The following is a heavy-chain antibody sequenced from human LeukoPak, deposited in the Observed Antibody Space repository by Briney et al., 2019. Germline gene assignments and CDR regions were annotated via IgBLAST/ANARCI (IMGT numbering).Heavy chain of an antibody. Sequence: ASETLSLTCTVSGGSISSSSYYWGWIRQPPGKGLEWVGSIYYSGSTYYNPSLKSRVTISVDTSKNQFSLKLSSVTAADTAVYYCARESVHYAVPAAIRGNWFDPWGQGTLVTVSS. CDR1: GGSISSSSYY. J-gene: IGHJ5*02. D-gene: IGHD2-2*01. V-gene: IGHV4-39*02. CDR2: IYYSGST. CDR3: ARESVHYAVPAAIRGNWFDP.